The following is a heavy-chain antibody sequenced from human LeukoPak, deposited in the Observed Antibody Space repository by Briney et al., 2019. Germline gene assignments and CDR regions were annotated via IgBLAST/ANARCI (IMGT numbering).Heavy chain of an antibody. Sequence: GGSLRLSCAASGFTFSGYEMNWVRQAPGKGLEWVSYISSSGSTTYYADSVKGRFTISRDNAKKSLYLQMNSLRAEDTAVYYCARARGSSWYYFDYWGQGTLVTVSS. CDR1: GFTFSGYE. D-gene: IGHD6-13*01. CDR3: ARARGSSWYYFDY. CDR2: ISSSGSTT. V-gene: IGHV3-48*03. J-gene: IGHJ4*02.